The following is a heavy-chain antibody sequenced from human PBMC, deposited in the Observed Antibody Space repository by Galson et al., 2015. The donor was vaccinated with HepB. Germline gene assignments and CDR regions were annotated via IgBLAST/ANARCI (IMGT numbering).Heavy chain of an antibody. V-gene: IGHV3-43*01. D-gene: IGHD4-23*01. CDR1: GFTFNDYT. Sequence: SLRLSCAASGFTFNDYTMRWVRQAPGKGLEWVSLISWGGSSTYYADSVKGRFTISRDNSKNSLYLQMNSLRTEDTALYYCANVTTTVVPRFDYWGQGTLVTVSS. CDR3: ANVTTTVVPRFDY. CDR2: ISWGGSST. J-gene: IGHJ4*02.